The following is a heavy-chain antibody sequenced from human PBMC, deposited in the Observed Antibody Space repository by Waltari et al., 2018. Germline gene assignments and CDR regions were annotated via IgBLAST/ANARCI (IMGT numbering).Heavy chain of an antibody. Sequence: QVQLVQSGAEVKKPGASVKVSCKASGSTFTSYAMHWVRQAPGQRLEWMGWINAGNGNTKYSQKFQGRVTITRDTSTSTAYMELSSLRSEDTAVYYCARGEQQLVLYYYGMDVWGQGTTVTVSS. CDR1: GSTFTSYA. D-gene: IGHD6-13*01. CDR2: INAGNGNT. CDR3: ARGEQQLVLYYYGMDV. V-gene: IGHV1-3*01. J-gene: IGHJ6*02.